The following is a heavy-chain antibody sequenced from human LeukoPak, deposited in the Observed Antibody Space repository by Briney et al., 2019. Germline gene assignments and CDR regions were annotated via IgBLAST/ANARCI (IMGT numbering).Heavy chain of an antibody. CDR1: GGSISSYY. Sequence: SETLSLTCTVSGGSISSYYWSWIRQPPGKGLEWSGDIYYSGSTNYNPSLKRRVTISVETSKNQFSLKLRSVTAADTAVYYCARSYGSGSYFDYWGQGTLVTVSS. CDR3: ARSYGSGSYFDY. D-gene: IGHD3-10*01. CDR2: IYYSGST. J-gene: IGHJ4*02. V-gene: IGHV4-59*01.